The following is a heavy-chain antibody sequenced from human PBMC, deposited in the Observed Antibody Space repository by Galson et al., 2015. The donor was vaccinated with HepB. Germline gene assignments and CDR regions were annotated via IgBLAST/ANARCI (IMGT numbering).Heavy chain of an antibody. J-gene: IGHJ4*02. CDR2: ISYDGSNK. Sequence: SLRLSCAASGFTFSSYGMHWVRQAPGKGLEWVAVISYDGSNKYYADSVKGRFTISRDNSKNTLYLQMNSLRAEDTAVYYCAKTAHSSGWTPDYWGQGTLVTVSS. D-gene: IGHD6-19*01. CDR1: GFTFSSYG. CDR3: AKTAHSSGWTPDY. V-gene: IGHV3-30*18.